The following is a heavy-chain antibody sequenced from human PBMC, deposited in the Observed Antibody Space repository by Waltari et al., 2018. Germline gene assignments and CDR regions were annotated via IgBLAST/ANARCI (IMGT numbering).Heavy chain of an antibody. D-gene: IGHD6-19*01. Sequence: QVQLVESGGGVVQPGRSLRLSCAASGFTFSSYGMHWVRQAPGKGLGGVAVISYDGSNKYYADSVKGRFTISSDNSKNTLYLQMNSLRAEDTAVYYCAKTALSGWYAVDYWGQGTLVTVSS. CDR2: ISYDGSNK. J-gene: IGHJ4*02. CDR3: AKTALSGWYAVDY. V-gene: IGHV3-30*18. CDR1: GFTFSSYG.